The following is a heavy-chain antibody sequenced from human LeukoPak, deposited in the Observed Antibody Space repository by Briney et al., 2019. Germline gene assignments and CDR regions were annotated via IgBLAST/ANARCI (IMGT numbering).Heavy chain of an antibody. J-gene: IGHJ4*02. V-gene: IGHV5-51*01. D-gene: IGHD3-3*01. CDR1: GYSFSSYW. Sequence: GESLKISCKGSGYSFSSYWIGWVRQMPGKGLEWMGIIYPGDSNTRYSPSFQGQVTISADKSISTAYLQWSSLRASDTAMYYCARKGNPYAFGGEINPFDYWGQETLVTVSS. CDR2: IYPGDSNT. CDR3: ARKGNPYAFGGEINPFDY.